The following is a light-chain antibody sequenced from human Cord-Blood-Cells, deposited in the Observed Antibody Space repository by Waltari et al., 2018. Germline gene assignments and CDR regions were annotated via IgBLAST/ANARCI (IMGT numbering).Light chain of an antibody. CDR1: SSTVGVFNF. V-gene: IGLV2-14*03. CDR3: SSYTSSSTWV. Sequence: QSARPHPASVPGPPGKPFTFPCPGPSSTVGVFNFASWYQQHPGKAPKLMIYDVSNRPSGVSNRFSGSKSGNTASLTISGLQAEDEADYYCSSYTSSSTWVFGGGTKLTVL. CDR2: DVS. J-gene: IGLJ3*02.